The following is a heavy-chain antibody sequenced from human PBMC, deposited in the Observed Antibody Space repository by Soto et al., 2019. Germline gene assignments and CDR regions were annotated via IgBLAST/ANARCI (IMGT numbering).Heavy chain of an antibody. CDR2: IYHSGST. CDR3: ARARETGYPSITWFDP. J-gene: IGHJ5*02. V-gene: IGHV4-4*02. Sequence: PSETLSLTCAVSGGSISSSNWWSWVRQPPGKGLEWIGEIYHSGSTNYNPSLKSRVTISVDKSKNQFSLKLSSVTAADTAVYYCARARETGYPSITWFDPWGQGTLVTVS. CDR1: GGSISSSNW. D-gene: IGHD3-9*01.